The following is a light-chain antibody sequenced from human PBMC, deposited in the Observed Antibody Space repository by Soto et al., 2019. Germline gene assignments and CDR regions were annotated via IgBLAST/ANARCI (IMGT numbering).Light chain of an antibody. Sequence: EIVMTQSPATLSVSPGERATLFCRASQGVNTYLAWYQQKPGQAPRLLIYGPSTRATGIPARFSGSGSGTEFTLTISSLQSEDFAVYYCQQYRMSPNTFGQGTRLEIK. CDR2: GPS. CDR1: QGVNTY. CDR3: QQYRMSPNT. V-gene: IGKV3-15*01. J-gene: IGKJ5*01.